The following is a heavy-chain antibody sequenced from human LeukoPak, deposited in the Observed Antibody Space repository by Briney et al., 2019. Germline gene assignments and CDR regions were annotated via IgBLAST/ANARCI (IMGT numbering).Heavy chain of an antibody. CDR3: AKDRWRDGSSSFDN. V-gene: IGHV1-18*01. CDR2: ISTYNGNS. D-gene: IGHD6-6*01. CDR1: GYTFTSYS. J-gene: IGHJ4*02. Sequence: ASVKVSCKAPGYTFTSYSINWVRQAPGQGLEWMGWISTYNGNSNYAQKLQGRVTMTTDTSTSTAYMELRSLRSDDTAMYYCAKDRWRDGSSSFDNWGQGTLVTVSS.